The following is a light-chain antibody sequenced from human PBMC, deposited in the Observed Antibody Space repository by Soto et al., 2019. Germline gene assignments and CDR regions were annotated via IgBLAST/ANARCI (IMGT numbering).Light chain of an antibody. CDR1: SGHSSYA. CDR3: QTWGTGLLV. CDR2: LNSDGSH. J-gene: IGLJ3*02. Sequence: QLVLTQSPSASASLGASVKLTCTLSSGHSSYAIAWHQQQLEKGPRYLMKLNSDGSHSKGDGIPDRFSGSSSGAERYLTISSLQSEDEADYYCQTWGTGLLVFGGGTQLTVL. V-gene: IGLV4-69*01.